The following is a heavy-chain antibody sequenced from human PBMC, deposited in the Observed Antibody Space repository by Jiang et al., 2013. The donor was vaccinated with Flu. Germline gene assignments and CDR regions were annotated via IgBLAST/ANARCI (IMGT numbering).Heavy chain of an antibody. CDR2: ISGYNGDT. CDR1: GYTFTNFG. V-gene: IGHV1-18*04. D-gene: IGHD3-3*01. J-gene: IGHJ4*02. CDR3: ARDGFNYDYWSGSQAFDY. Sequence: GAEVKKPGASVKVSCQSSGYTFTNFGINWVRQAPGQGLEWMGWISGYNGDTSYAQMFQGRVAVTIDTSTSTAYMELMSLRSDDTAIYYCARDGFNYDYWSGSQAFDYWGQGTVVTVSS.